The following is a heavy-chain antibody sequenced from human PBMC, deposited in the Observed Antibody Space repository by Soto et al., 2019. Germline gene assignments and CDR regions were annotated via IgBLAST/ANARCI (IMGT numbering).Heavy chain of an antibody. CDR2: INPNSGGT. J-gene: IGHJ6*02. CDR3: ASRRGGYVGGVYGMDV. CDR1: GYTFTGYY. Sequence: ASVKVSCKASGYTFTGYYMHWVRQALGQGLEWMGWINPNSGGTNYARKFQGRVTMTRDTSISTAYMELSRLRSDDTAVYYCASRRGGYVGGVYGMDVWGQGTTVTVSS. V-gene: IGHV1-2*02. D-gene: IGHD5-12*01.